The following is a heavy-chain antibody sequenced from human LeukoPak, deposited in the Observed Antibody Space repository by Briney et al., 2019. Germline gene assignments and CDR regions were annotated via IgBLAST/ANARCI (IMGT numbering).Heavy chain of an antibody. CDR2: MNPNSGNT. Sequence: ASVKVSCKASGYTFTSYDINWVRQATGQGLEWMGWMNPNSGNTGYAQKFQGRVTITRNTSISTAYMELSSLRSEDTAVYYCARGRAYYYDSSGTKPYYMDVWGKGTTVTISS. CDR1: GYTFTSYD. V-gene: IGHV1-8*02. CDR3: ARGRAYYYDSSGTKPYYMDV. J-gene: IGHJ6*03. D-gene: IGHD3-22*01.